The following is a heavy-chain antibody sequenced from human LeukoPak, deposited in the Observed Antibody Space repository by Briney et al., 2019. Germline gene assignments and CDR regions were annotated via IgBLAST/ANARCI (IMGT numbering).Heavy chain of an antibody. CDR1: GYSVSSGYY. V-gene: IGHV4-38-2*02. CDR2: IYHSGST. Sequence: SETLSLTCTVSGYSVSSGYYWGWIRQPPGKGLEWIGSIYHSGSTYYNPSLKSRVTISVDTSKNQFSLKLSSVTAADTAVYYCARVVVDSSSWYFDYWGQGTLVTVSS. J-gene: IGHJ4*02. CDR3: ARVVVDSSSWYFDY. D-gene: IGHD6-13*01.